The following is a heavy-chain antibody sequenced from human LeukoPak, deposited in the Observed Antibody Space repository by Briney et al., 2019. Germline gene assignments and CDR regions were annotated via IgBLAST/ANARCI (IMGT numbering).Heavy chain of an antibody. D-gene: IGHD6-13*01. CDR1: GGSISSYY. CDR2: IYTSGST. J-gene: IGHJ4*02. V-gene: IGHV4-4*07. Sequence: SETLSLTCTVSGGSISSYYWSWIRQPAGKGLEWIGRIYTSGSTNYNPSLKSRVTISVDTSKTQSSLKLSSVTAADTAVYYCARVTLYSSTWYFDYWGQGTLVTVSS. CDR3: ARVTLYSSTWYFDY.